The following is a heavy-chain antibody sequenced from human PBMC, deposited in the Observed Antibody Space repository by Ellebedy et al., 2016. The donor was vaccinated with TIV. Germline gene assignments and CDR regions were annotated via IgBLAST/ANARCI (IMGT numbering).Heavy chain of an antibody. CDR2: ISYDGSNK. Sequence: GESLKISCAASGFTFSSYGMHWVRQAPGKGLEWVAVISYDGSNKYYADSVKGRFTISRDNSKNTLYLQMNSLRAEDTAVYYCAKDEEGYYDSSGLDAFDIWGQGTMVTVSS. D-gene: IGHD3-22*01. CDR1: GFTFSSYG. V-gene: IGHV3-30*18. CDR3: AKDEEGYYDSSGLDAFDI. J-gene: IGHJ3*02.